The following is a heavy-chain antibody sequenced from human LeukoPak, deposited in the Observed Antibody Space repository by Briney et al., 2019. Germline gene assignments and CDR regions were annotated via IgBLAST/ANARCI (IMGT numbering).Heavy chain of an antibody. J-gene: IGHJ4*02. CDR3: ARDYSGGTAMVHRFDY. D-gene: IGHD5-18*01. Sequence: ASVKASCKASGYTFTSYGISWVRQAPGQGLEWMGWISAYNGNTNYAQKLQGRVTMTTDTSTSTAYMELRSLRSDDTAVYYCARDYSGGTAMVHRFDYWGQGTLVTVSS. CDR1: GYTFTSYG. CDR2: ISAYNGNT. V-gene: IGHV1-18*01.